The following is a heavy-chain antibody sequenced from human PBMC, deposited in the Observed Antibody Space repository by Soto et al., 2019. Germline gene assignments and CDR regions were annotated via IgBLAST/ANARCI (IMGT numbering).Heavy chain of an antibody. CDR3: ARSAIPRGGWFRP. CDR1: GGSISSYY. D-gene: IGHD2-21*01. Sequence: TLSLTCTVSGGSISSYYWSWIRQPAGKGLEWIGRIYASGSTNYNPSLKGRVSMSVDTSKKQFSLKLSSVTAADTAMYYCARSAIPRGGWFRPWGEGVLVTVSS. V-gene: IGHV4-4*07. CDR2: IYASGST. J-gene: IGHJ5*02.